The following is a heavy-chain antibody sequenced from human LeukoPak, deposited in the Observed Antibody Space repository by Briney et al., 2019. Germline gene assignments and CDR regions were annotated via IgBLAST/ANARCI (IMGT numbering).Heavy chain of an antibody. CDR1: GYTFTSYG. D-gene: IGHD4-11*01. J-gene: IGHJ4*02. CDR3: ARGEGYSNYDPSSFDY. Sequence: ASVKVSCKASGYTFTSYGISWVRQAPGQGLEWMGWISAYNGNTNYAQKLQGRVTTTTDTSTSTAYMELRSLRSDDTAVYYCARGEGYSNYDPSSFDYWGQGTLVTVSS. CDR2: ISAYNGNT. V-gene: IGHV1-18*01.